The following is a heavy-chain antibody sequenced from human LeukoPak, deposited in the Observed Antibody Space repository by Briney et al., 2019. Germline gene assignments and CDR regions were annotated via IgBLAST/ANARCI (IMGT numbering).Heavy chain of an antibody. CDR1: GFTFSTYS. CDR3: ARDPPYYDGSGYYYDY. Sequence: KPGRSLSLSCAASGFTFSTYSMNWVRQAPGKGLEWVSSISGGSIYIYYADSVKGRFTISRGNAKNSLYLQLNSLRAEDTAVYYCARDPPYYDGSGYYYDYWGQGTLVTVSS. D-gene: IGHD3-22*01. CDR2: ISGGSIYI. V-gene: IGHV3-21*01. J-gene: IGHJ4*02.